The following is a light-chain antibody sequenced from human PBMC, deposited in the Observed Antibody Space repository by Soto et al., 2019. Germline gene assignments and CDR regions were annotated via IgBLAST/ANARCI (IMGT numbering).Light chain of an antibody. V-gene: IGKV3-15*01. Sequence: ETVMTQSPATLSVSPGERATLSCRASQSVSSNLAWYQQKPGRAPRLLIYDASTRATGIPARFSGSGSGTEFTLTINSLQSEDFAVYYCQQYNYWPPRTFGGATKVDIK. CDR3: QQYNYWPPRT. CDR1: QSVSSN. J-gene: IGKJ4*01. CDR2: DAS.